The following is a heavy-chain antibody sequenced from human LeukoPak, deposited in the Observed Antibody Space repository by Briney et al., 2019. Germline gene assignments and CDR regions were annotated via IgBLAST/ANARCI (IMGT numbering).Heavy chain of an antibody. CDR2: ISSSGSTI. CDR1: GFTFSSYE. J-gene: IGHJ4*02. D-gene: IGHD3-9*01. Sequence: GGSLRLSCAACGFTFSSYEMNWVRQAPGKGLEWVSYISSSGSTIYYADSVKGRFTISRDNAKNSLYLQMNSLRAEDTAVYYCAREGLRYFDWSPALDYWGQGTLVTVSS. V-gene: IGHV3-48*03. CDR3: AREGLRYFDWSPALDY.